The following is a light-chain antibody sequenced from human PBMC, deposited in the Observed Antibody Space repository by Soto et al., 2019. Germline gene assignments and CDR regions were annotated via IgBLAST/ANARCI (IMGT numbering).Light chain of an antibody. Sequence: EIVMTQSPATLSVSPGEGATLSCRASQSIRSDLAWYQQRPGQAPRLLIYDASTRAAGIPARFIGSGSGTEFTLTISSLQSEDFAVYHCQQYNNWPPFTFGPGTKVDIK. CDR2: DAS. V-gene: IGKV3-15*01. J-gene: IGKJ3*01. CDR1: QSIRSD. CDR3: QQYNNWPPFT.